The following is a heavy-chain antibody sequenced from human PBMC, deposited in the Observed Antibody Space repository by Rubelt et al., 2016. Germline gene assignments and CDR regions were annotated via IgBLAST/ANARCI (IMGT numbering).Heavy chain of an antibody. D-gene: IGHD5-18*01. Sequence: CGGGLVQPGGSLRLSCAASGFTVSSNHMSWVRQAPGKGLEWVSLIYSGGSTYYADSVQGGCTISRDNSKNTVYLQMNSLRAEDTAVYYCARLAPGNSYGPFDYWGQGTLVTVSS. CDR2: IYSGGST. J-gene: IGHJ4*02. CDR1: GFTVSSNH. CDR3: ARLAPGNSYGPFDY. V-gene: IGHV3-66*04.